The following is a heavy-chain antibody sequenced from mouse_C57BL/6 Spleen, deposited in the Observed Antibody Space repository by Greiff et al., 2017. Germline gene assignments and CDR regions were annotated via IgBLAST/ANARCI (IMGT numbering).Heavy chain of an antibody. Sequence: VQLQQPGAELVMPGASVKLSCKASGYTFTSYWMHWVKQRPGQGLEWIGEIDPSDSYTNYNQKFKGKSTLTVDKSSSTAYMQLSSLTSEDSAVYYCARSGVGYLFDDWGQGTTLTVSS. CDR1: GYTFTSYW. V-gene: IGHV1-69*01. D-gene: IGHD2-2*01. J-gene: IGHJ2*01. CDR3: ARSGVGYLFDD. CDR2: IDPSDSYT.